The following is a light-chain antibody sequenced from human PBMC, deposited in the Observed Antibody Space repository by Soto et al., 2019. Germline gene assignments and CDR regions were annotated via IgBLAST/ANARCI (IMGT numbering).Light chain of an antibody. CDR1: QSINSW. CDR3: LQYSSHSWT. J-gene: IGKJ1*01. V-gene: IGKV1-5*03. Sequence: DIQMTQSPSTLSASVGDRVTITCRASQSINSWLAWYQHKPGEATKLLIYKASSLESGGPSRFSGSVSWTDFTLTINTLQPEDFASYHCLQYSSHSWTFGQETKVEMK. CDR2: KAS.